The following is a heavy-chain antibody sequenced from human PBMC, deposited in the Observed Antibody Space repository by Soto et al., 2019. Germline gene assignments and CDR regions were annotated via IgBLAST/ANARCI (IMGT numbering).Heavy chain of an antibody. CDR2: MNPSTGNT. D-gene: IGHD6-19*01. CDR1: GYTFTSYD. Sequence: QVQLVQSGADVKKPGASVKVSCKASGYTFTSYDIIWVRQATGQGLEWMGWMNPSTGNTDSAEKFHGRLTMTRNTSISTVYMELSSLSFEDTAVYYCARGRIIVAGGFDPWGQGTLVPVSS. CDR3: ARGRIIVAGGFDP. V-gene: IGHV1-8*01. J-gene: IGHJ5*02.